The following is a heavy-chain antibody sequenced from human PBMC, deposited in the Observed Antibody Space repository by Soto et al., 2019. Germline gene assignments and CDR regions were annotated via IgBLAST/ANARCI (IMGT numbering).Heavy chain of an antibody. J-gene: IGHJ5*01. CDR2: INRDANDI. V-gene: IGHV3-74*01. D-gene: IGHD3-10*02. CDR3: ARDVPRKWFDS. Sequence: EVQLVESGGGLVQPGGSLRLSCEASRGAFGDYWMHWVRQAPGKGLVWVSRINRDANDIIYADSVKGRFTASRDNAKNMVFLQMNSLRVEDTAVYYCARDVPRKWFDSWGQGTLVTVSS. CDR1: RGAFGDYW.